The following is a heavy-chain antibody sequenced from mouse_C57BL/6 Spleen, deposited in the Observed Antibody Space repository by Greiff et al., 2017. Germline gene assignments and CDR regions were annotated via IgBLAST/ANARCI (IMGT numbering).Heavy chain of an antibody. CDR1: GFTFSDYY. V-gene: IGHV5-12*01. CDR2: ISNGGGST. Sequence: DVKLVESGGGLVQPGGSLKLSCAASGFTFSDYYMYWVRQTPEKRLEWVAYISNGGGSTYYPDTVKGRFTISRDNAKNTLYLQMSRLKSEDTAMYYCARPLYYGNYWFAYWGQGTLVTVSA. J-gene: IGHJ3*01. CDR3: ARPLYYGNYWFAY. D-gene: IGHD2-1*01.